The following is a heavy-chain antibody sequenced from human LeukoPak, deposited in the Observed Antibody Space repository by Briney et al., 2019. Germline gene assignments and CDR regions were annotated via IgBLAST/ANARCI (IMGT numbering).Heavy chain of an antibody. CDR3: ARGGYYGSGNDFRFDP. D-gene: IGHD3-10*01. J-gene: IGHJ5*02. Sequence: SETLSLTCAVYGGSFSGYYWSWIRQPPGKGLEWIGEITHSGSTTYNPSLKSRFTISVDTSKNQFSLQLSSVTAADTAVYYCARGGYYGSGNDFRFDPWGQGTLVTVSS. CDR2: ITHSGST. V-gene: IGHV4-34*01. CDR1: GGSFSGYY.